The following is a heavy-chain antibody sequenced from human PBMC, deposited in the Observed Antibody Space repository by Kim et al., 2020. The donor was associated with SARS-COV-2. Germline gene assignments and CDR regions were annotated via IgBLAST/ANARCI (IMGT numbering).Heavy chain of an antibody. V-gene: IGHV3-30*18. CDR1: GFTFSSYG. Sequence: GGSLRLSCAASGFTFSSYGMHWVRQAPGKGLEWVAVISYDGSNKYDAYSVKGRFTISRDNSKNTLDLQMNSLRAEDTAVYYCAKSITMVRGVTLDFDYWGQGTLVTVSS. CDR2: ISYDGSNK. J-gene: IGHJ4*02. D-gene: IGHD3-10*01. CDR3: AKSITMVRGVTLDFDY.